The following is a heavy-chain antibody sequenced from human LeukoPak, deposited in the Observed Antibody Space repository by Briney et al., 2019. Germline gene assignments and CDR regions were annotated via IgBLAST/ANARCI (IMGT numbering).Heavy chain of an antibody. CDR1: GFTFSSYA. CDR3: ARDPYYYFDY. V-gene: IGHV3-30*04. J-gene: IGHJ4*02. CDR2: ISYDGSNK. D-gene: IGHD2-8*01. Sequence: GRSLRLSCAASGFTFSSYAMHWVRQAPGKGLEWGAVISYDGSNKYYADSVKGRFTISRDNSKNTLYLQMNSLRAEDTAVYYCARDPYYYFDYWGQGTLVTVSS.